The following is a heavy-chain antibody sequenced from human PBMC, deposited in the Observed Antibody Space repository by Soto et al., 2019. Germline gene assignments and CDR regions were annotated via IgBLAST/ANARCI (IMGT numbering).Heavy chain of an antibody. J-gene: IGHJ4*02. CDR1: GGSISSSNW. Sequence: QVQLQESGPGLVKPSGTLSLTCAVSGGSISSSNWWSWVRQPPGKGLEWIGEIYHSGSTNDNPSLRSRVTISVDTSKNQFSLKLSSVTAADTAVYYCERAAMGGSSWSFDYWGQGTLVTVSS. D-gene: IGHD6-13*01. V-gene: IGHV4-4*02. CDR2: IYHSGST. CDR3: ERAAMGGSSWSFDY.